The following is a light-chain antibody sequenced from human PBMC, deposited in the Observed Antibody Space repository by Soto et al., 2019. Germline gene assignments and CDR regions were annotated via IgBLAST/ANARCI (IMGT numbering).Light chain of an antibody. Sequence: QTVVTQEPLLTVSPGGTVTLTCASSTGAVTSGNYPSWFQQKPGQAPRTLIYTTDDKHSWTPARFSGSLLGGKAALTLSGVQPEDEAEYYCLLYYGGAHLVFGGGTKVTVL. CDR2: TTD. CDR1: TGAVTSGNY. J-gene: IGLJ3*02. CDR3: LLYYGGAHLV. V-gene: IGLV7-43*01.